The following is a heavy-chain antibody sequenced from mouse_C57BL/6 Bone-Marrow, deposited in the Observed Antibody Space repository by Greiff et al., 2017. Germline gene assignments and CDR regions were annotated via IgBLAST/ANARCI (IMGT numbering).Heavy chain of an antibody. CDR1: GFTFSDYY. V-gene: IGHV5-16*01. D-gene: IGHD1-1*01. CDR3: ARGYYGSSPWFAY. Sequence: DVKLVESEGGLVQPGSSMKLSCTASGFTFSDYYMAWVRQVPEKGLEWVANINYDGSSTYYLDSLKSRFIISRDNAKNILYLQMSSLKSEDTATYYCARGYYGSSPWFAYWGQGTLVTVSA. J-gene: IGHJ3*01. CDR2: INYDGSST.